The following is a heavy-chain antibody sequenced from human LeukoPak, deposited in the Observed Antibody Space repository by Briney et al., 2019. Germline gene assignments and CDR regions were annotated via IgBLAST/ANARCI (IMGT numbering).Heavy chain of an antibody. Sequence: ASVTVSCKASGYTFTTYHMHWVRQAPGQGLEWVGMIDTSDGNTNYAQKFLDRVTMTRDTSTRTVYMELSGLRSYDTAVYYCATERSGGTWFDPWGRGALVTVSS. CDR2: IDTSDGNT. CDR1: GYTFTTYH. D-gene: IGHD2-15*01. CDR3: ATERSGGTWFDP. V-gene: IGHV1-46*01. J-gene: IGHJ5*02.